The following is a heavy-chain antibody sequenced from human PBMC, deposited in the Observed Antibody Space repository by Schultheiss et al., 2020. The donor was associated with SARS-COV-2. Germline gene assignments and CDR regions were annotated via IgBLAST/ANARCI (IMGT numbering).Heavy chain of an antibody. V-gene: IGHV1-18*01. J-gene: IGHJ4*02. D-gene: IGHD6-19*01. CDR1: GYTFTSYG. Sequence: ASVKVSCKASGYTFTSYGISWVRQAPGQGLEWMGWISAYNGNTNFAQKLQGTVTMTTDTSTSTAYLELRSLRSDDTAVYFCARDRGGSSGWPNDYWGQGTLVTVSS. CDR2: ISAYNGNT. CDR3: ARDRGGSSGWPNDY.